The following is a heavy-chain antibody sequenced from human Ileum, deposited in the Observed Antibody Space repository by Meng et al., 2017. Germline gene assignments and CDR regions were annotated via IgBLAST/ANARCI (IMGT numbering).Heavy chain of an antibody. D-gene: IGHD3-22*01. CDR2: MWSSGIYK. CDR1: GFTFSYYG. J-gene: IGHJ4*02. V-gene: IGHV3-33*01. CDR3: ARDADTSSHYSRFDY. Sequence: GGSLRLSCAASGFTFSYYGIHWVRQAPGKGLEWVAVMWSSGIYKYYADSVKGRFTISRDNSKNTVDLQMNSLRAEDTAVYYCARDADTSSHYSRFDYWGQGTLVTVSS.